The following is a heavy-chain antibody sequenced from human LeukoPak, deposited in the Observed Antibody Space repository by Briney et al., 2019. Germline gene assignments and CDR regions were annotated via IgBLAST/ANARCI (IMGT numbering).Heavy chain of an antibody. CDR2: MNPNSGNT. D-gene: IGHD3-22*01. CDR1: GYTFTSYD. J-gene: IGHJ1*01. Sequence: ASVEVSCKASGYTFTSYDINWVRQATGQGLEWMGWMNPNSGNTGYAQKFQGRVTMTRNTSISTAYMELSSLRSEDTAVYYCARGYYDSSGYTDFQHWGQGTLVTVSS. CDR3: ARGYYDSSGYTDFQH. V-gene: IGHV1-8*01.